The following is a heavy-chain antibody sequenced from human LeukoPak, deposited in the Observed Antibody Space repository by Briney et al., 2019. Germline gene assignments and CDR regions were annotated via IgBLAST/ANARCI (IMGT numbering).Heavy chain of an antibody. Sequence: GASVKVSCKASGGTFSSYAISWVRQAPGQGLEWMGGIIPIIGTANNAQKFQGRVTITADRSTSTAYMELSGLRSEDTAVYYCAHSGGSGSGWFDPWGQGTLVTVSS. CDR2: IIPIIGTA. J-gene: IGHJ5*02. CDR3: AHSGGSGSGWFDP. V-gene: IGHV1-69*06. CDR1: GGTFSSYA. D-gene: IGHD2-15*01.